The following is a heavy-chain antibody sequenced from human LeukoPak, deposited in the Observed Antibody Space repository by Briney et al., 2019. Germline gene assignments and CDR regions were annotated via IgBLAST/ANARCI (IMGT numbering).Heavy chain of an antibody. CDR1: GYSFTSYW. V-gene: IGHV5-51*01. CDR2: IYPGDSDT. J-gene: IGHJ4*02. D-gene: IGHD2-21*02. Sequence: GESLKISCKGSGYSFTSYWIGWVRQLPGKGLEWMGIIYPGDSDTRYSPSFQGQVTISADKSISTAYLQWSSLKASDTAMYYYARSVVVTAISCFDYWGQGTLVTVSS. CDR3: ARSVVVTAISCFDY.